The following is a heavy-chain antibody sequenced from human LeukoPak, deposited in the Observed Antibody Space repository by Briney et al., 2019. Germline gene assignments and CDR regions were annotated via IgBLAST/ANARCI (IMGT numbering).Heavy chain of an antibody. CDR1: VFTFSNDW. D-gene: IGHD2-15*01. Sequence: GVSLTLSCAVSVFTFSNDWMHCVRHAAGKGLLWLSRISGDGTTTNYADSVKGRFTISRDNAKNMLYLQMDSLRAEDTAVYYCAGTWSFDYWGQGTLVTVSS. CDR3: AGTWSFDY. CDR2: ISGDGTTT. V-gene: IGHV3-74*01. J-gene: IGHJ4*02.